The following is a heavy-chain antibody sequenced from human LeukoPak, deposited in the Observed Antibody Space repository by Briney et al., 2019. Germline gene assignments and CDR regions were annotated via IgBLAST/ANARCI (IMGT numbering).Heavy chain of an antibody. V-gene: IGHV3-21*01. D-gene: IGHD3-22*01. CDR3: ARDRDSSGYFYYYMDV. J-gene: IGHJ6*03. CDR1: GFTFSSYS. Sequence: GGALRLLCSASGFTFSSYSMDWVRPAPGKGLEWVSSISSNSSYIYYTDSVMGRFTIPRDNAKNSLYLQMNSLRAEDTAVYYCARDRDSSGYFYYYMDVWGKGTTVTVSS. CDR2: ISSNSSYI.